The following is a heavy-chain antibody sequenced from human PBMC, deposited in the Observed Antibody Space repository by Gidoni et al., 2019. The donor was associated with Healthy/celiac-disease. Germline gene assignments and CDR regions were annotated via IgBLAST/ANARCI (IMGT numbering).Heavy chain of an antibody. CDR2: IYYSGST. Sequence: QVQLQESGPGLVTPSQTLSLTCTVSGASIRSGGYYWSWIRQHPGKGLEWIGYIYYSGSTYYNPSLKSRVTISVDTSKNQFSLKLSSVTAADTAVYYCARGLVGATNYYFDYWGQGTLVTVSS. D-gene: IGHD1-26*01. CDR3: ARGLVGATNYYFDY. J-gene: IGHJ4*02. CDR1: GASIRSGGYY. V-gene: IGHV4-31*03.